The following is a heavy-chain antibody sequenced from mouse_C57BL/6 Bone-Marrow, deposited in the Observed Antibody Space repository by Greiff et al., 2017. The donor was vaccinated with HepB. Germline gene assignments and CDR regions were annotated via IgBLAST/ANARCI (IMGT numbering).Heavy chain of an antibody. CDR1: GFTFSDYG. V-gene: IGHV5-17*01. CDR3: ARKGYYYGSSYYWYFDV. J-gene: IGHJ1*03. CDR2: ISSGSSTI. D-gene: IGHD1-1*01. Sequence: EVQGVESGGGLVKPGGSLKLSCAASGFTFSDYGMHWVRQAPEKGLEWVAYISSGSSTIYYADTVKGRFTISRDNAKNTLFLQMTSLRSEDTAMYYCARKGYYYGSSYYWYFDVWGTGTTVTVSS.